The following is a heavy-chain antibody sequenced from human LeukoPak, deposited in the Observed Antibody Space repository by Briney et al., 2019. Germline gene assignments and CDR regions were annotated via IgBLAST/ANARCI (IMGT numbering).Heavy chain of an antibody. CDR2: TNTNGGST. Sequence: GGSLRLSCSSAGFTFSNNAMHWGRQAPGKGLEYVSATNTNGGSTYYADSVKGRFTISRDNSKNTLYLQMSSLRADDTAVYFCVKDKKGHWRNNDAFDIWGQGTVVAVSS. J-gene: IGHJ3*02. V-gene: IGHV3-64D*06. CDR3: VKDKKGHWRNNDAFDI. D-gene: IGHD1/OR15-1a*01. CDR1: GFTFSNNA.